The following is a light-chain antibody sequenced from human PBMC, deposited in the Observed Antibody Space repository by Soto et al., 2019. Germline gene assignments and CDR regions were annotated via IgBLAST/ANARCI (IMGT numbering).Light chain of an antibody. J-gene: IGKJ5*01. CDR3: QQRTNRPPIT. V-gene: IGKV3-11*01. CDR2: DTS. CDR1: QSLANSF. Sequence: EIVMTQSPATLSVSPWERATLSCRASQSLANSFIAWYQQKPGQAPRLLIFDTSNRATGIPARFSGSGSGTDFTLTISGLEPEDFAVYYCQQRTNRPPITFGQGTRLEIK.